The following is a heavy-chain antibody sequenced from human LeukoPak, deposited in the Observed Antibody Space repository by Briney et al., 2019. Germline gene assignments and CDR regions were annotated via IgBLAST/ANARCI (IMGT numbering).Heavy chain of an antibody. CDR2: ISVGGNT. CDR1: GFTFSSYW. V-gene: IGHV3-23*01. J-gene: IGHJ1*01. Sequence: GGSLRLSCAASGFTFSSYWMHWVRQAPGKGPEWVSTISVGGNTYYADSVKGRVTISRDNSNNMLFLQMHSLRADDTAVYYCAKRIVPGDTAEYFQHWGQGTLVTVSS. D-gene: IGHD1-26*01. CDR3: AKRIVPGDTAEYFQH.